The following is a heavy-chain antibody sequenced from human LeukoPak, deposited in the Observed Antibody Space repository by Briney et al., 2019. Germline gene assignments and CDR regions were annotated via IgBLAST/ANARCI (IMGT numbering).Heavy chain of an antibody. V-gene: IGHV3-23*01. Sequence: QAGGSLRLSCAASGFTFSSYAMSWVRQAPGKGLEWVSAISGSGGSTYYADSVKGRFTISRDNSKNTLYLQMNSLRAEDTAVYYCAEESKDWNYVYYMGVWGKGTTVTVSS. CDR3: AEESKDWNYVYYMGV. CDR2: ISGSGGST. J-gene: IGHJ6*03. D-gene: IGHD3/OR15-3a*01. CDR1: GFTFSSYA.